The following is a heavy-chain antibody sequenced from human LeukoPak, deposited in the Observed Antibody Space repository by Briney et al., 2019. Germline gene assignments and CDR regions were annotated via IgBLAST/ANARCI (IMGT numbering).Heavy chain of an antibody. D-gene: IGHD3-10*01. J-gene: IGHJ4*02. V-gene: IGHV1-2*02. CDR2: INPNSGGT. CDR3: ARGNHYGSGSYRWIGYY. CDR1: EYTLTGYY. Sequence: GASVKVSCKASEYTLTGYYIHWVRQAPGQGLEWMGWINPNSGGTNYAQKFQGRVTMTRDTSISTAYMELSRLISDDTAVYYCARGNHYGSGSYRWIGYYWGQGTLVTVSS.